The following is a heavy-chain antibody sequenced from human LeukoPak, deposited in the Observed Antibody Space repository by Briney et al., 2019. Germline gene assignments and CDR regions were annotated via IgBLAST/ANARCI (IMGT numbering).Heavy chain of an antibody. CDR3: VRTYSIGWSTGVFDI. CDR2: IYYSGST. Sequence: PSETLSLTCTVSSGSISSIHYYWSWIRQPPGKGPEWVGGIYYSGSTYYNPSLESRVTISVDTSKSQFSLRLSSVTAADTAVYYCVRTYSIGWSTGVFDIWGQGTMVTVSS. CDR1: SGSISSIHYY. J-gene: IGHJ3*02. V-gene: IGHV4-39*01. D-gene: IGHD6-19*01.